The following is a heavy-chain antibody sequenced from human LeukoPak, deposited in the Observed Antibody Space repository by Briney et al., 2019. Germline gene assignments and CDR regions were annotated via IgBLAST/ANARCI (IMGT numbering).Heavy chain of an antibody. J-gene: IGHJ4*02. V-gene: IGHV4-38-2*02. CDR3: ARDAGGY. D-gene: IGHD1-26*01. CDR1: GYSLSSGYY. CDR2: INHSGST. Sequence: SETLSLTCTVSGYSLSSGYYWGWIRQPPGKGLEWIGEINHSGSTNYNPSLKSRVTISVDTSKNQFSLKLSSVTAADTAVYYWARDAGGYWGQGTLVTVSS.